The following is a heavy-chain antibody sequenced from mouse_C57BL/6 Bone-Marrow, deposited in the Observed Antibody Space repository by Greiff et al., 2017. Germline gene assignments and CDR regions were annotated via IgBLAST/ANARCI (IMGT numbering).Heavy chain of an antibody. D-gene: IGHD2-1*01. CDR2: INSDGGST. Sequence: EVQVVESGGGLVQPGESLKLSCESNEYEFPSHDMSWVRKTPEKRLELVAAINSDGGSTYYPDTMERRFIISRDNIKKTLYLQLSSLRSEDTALYYGASPIYYGYYNSYWYFDVWGTGTTVTVSS. CDR1: EYEFPSHD. J-gene: IGHJ1*03. V-gene: IGHV5-2*01. CDR3: ASPIYYGYYNSYWYFDV.